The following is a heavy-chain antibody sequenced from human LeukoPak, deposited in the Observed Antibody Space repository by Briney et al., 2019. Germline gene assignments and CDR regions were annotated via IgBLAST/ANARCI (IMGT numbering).Heavy chain of an antibody. Sequence: PGGSLRLSRAASGFTFNNYALTWVRQTPGKGLEWVSIIYNHGGTYSADSVKGRFTISRDNSKNTLFLQMNSLRAEDTAVYYCVGYGGNSFWGQGTLVTVSS. CDR1: GFTFNNYA. V-gene: IGHV3-66*01. J-gene: IGHJ4*02. D-gene: IGHD4-23*01. CDR3: VGYGGNSF. CDR2: IYNHGGT.